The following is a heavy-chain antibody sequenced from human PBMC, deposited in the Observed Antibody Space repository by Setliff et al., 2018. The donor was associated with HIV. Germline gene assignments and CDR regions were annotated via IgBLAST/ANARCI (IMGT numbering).Heavy chain of an antibody. CDR1: GGSISSSSYY. D-gene: IGHD2-2*01. J-gene: IGHJ5*02. Sequence: SETLSLTCTVSGGSISSSSYYWGWIRQPPGKGREWIGSIYYSGSAYYSPSLKSRVTISVDTSKNQFSLKLSSVTAADTAVYYCARRKGYCSGPSCLEFSWFDPWGQGTLVTVSS. CDR2: IYYSGSA. CDR3: ARRKGYCSGPSCLEFSWFDP. V-gene: IGHV4-39*01.